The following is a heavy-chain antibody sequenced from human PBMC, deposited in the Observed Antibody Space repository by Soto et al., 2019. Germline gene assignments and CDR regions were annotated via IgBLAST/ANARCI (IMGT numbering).Heavy chain of an antibody. V-gene: IGHV3-21*01. CDR3: VRARATDSRPDY. CDR1: GFTFILYA. J-gene: IGHJ4*02. Sequence: WGSRSLSCSASGFTFILYAMIWVRQAPGKGLEWVSSVSSGSSYIYSADSLKGRFTISRDDAKNSLYLQMNSLRADDTAIYYCVRARATDSRPDYWGQGSLVTVSS. D-gene: IGHD3-22*01. CDR2: VSSGSSYI.